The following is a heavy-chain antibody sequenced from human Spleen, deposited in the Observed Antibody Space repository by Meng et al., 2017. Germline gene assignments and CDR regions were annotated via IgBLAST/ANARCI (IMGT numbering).Heavy chain of an antibody. V-gene: IGHV1-2*06. D-gene: IGHD3-10*01. J-gene: IGHJ4*02. CDR2: IHPNSGDT. CDR3: ARGGDLDH. CDR1: GYTFTGYY. Sequence: QVHLVQSGAEVKKPGASVKVSCKASGYTFTGYYMHWVRQAPGQGLEWMGRIHPNSGDTNHAQKFQGKVTMTRDTSISTGYMELSSLISDDTAVCWCARGGDLDHWGQGTLVTVSS.